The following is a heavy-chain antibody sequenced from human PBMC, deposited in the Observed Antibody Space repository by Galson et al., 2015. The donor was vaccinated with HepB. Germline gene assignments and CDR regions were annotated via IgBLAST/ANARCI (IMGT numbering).Heavy chain of an antibody. CDR1: GFTFSSYG. CDR3: AKDEVDIAAAGSPLDY. D-gene: IGHD6-13*01. V-gene: IGHV3-30*18. J-gene: IGHJ4*02. Sequence: SLRLSCAASGFTFSSYGMHWVRQAPGKGLEWVAAISYDGTKKYYADSVKGRFTIARDNSKNTLSVQMNSLRAEDTAMYYCAKDEVDIAAAGSPLDYWGQGTLVTVSS. CDR2: ISYDGTKK.